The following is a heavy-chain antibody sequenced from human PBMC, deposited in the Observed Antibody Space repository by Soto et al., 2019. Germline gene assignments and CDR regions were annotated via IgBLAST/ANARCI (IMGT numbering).Heavy chain of an antibody. J-gene: IGHJ6*02. V-gene: IGHV5-10-1*01. CDR1: GYSFTSYW. D-gene: IGHD2-2*01. CDR3: ARPARFCSSTSCYVGDYYYGMDV. CDR2: IDPSDSYT. Sequence: PGESLKISCKGSGYSFTSYWISWVRQMPGKGLEWMGRIDPSDSYTNYSPSFQGHVTISADKSISTAYLQWSSLKASDTAMYYCARPARFCSSTSCYVGDYYYGMDVWGQGTTVTVSS.